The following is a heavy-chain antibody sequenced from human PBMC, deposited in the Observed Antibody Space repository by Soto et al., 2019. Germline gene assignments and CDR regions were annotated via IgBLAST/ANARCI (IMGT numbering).Heavy chain of an antibody. Sequence: ASVKVSCKASGYTFTGYYMHWVRQAPGQGLEWMGWINPNSGGTNYAQKFQGRVTMTRDTSISTAYMELSSLRSDDTAVYYCARTYSSSYGFDYWGQGTLVTVSS. CDR1: GYTFTGYY. CDR2: INPNSGGT. CDR3: ARTYSSSYGFDY. J-gene: IGHJ4*02. D-gene: IGHD6-13*01. V-gene: IGHV1-2*02.